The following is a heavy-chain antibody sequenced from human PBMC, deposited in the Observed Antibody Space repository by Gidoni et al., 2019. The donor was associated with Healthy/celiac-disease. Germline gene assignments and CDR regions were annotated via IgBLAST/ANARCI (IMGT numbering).Heavy chain of an antibody. CDR1: GCSISSSNW. CDR2: IYHSGST. CDR3: ASYQKYGTPRFDY. D-gene: IGHD2-2*01. J-gene: IGHJ4*02. V-gene: IGHV4-4*02. Sequence: QVQLQASGPGLVKPSGTLSLTCAVYGCSISSSNWWSWVRQPTGKGLEWIGEIYHSGSTTYNPSLKSRVTISVDKSKNQFSLKLSSVTAADTAVYYCASYQKYGTPRFDYWGQGTLVTVSS.